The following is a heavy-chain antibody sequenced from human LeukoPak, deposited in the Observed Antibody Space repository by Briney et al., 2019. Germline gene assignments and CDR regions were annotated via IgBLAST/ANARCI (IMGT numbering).Heavy chain of an antibody. CDR1: GFTFSSYA. D-gene: IGHD3-3*01. CDR3: AREITIFGVVIQRYDAFDI. CDR2: TSYDGSIK. J-gene: IGHJ3*02. V-gene: IGHV3-30-3*01. Sequence: GGSLRLSCAASGFTFSSYAMHWVRQAPGKGLEWMAVTSYDGSIKKYADSVKGRFTISRDNSKNTLFLQMNTLRPEDTALYYCAREITIFGVVIQRYDAFDIWGQGTMVTVSS.